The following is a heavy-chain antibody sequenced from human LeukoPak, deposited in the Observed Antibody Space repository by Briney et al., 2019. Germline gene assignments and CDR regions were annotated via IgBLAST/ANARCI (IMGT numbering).Heavy chain of an antibody. CDR3: ASRNYYDSSAYFDY. V-gene: IGHV3-53*01. CDR2: IYSGGST. J-gene: IGHJ4*02. CDR1: GFTVSSNY. Sequence: GGSLRLSCAASGFTVSSNYMSWVRQAPGKGLEWVSVIYSGGSTYYADSVKGRFTISRDNSKNTVYLQTNSLRAEDTAVYYCASRNYYDSSAYFDYWGQGTLVTVPS. D-gene: IGHD3-22*01.